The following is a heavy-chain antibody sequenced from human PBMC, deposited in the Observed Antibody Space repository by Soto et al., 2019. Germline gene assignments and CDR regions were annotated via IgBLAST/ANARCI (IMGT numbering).Heavy chain of an antibody. J-gene: IGHJ5*02. D-gene: IGHD3-10*01. Sequence: SETLSLTCTVSGGSISSGGYYWSWIRQHPGKGLEWIGYIYYSGSTYYNPSLKSRVTISVDTSKNQFSLKLSSVTAADTAVYYCARGRVTMVRGVIGIYNWFDPWGQGTLVTVSS. V-gene: IGHV4-31*03. CDR3: ARGRVTMVRGVIGIYNWFDP. CDR1: GGSISSGGYY. CDR2: IYYSGST.